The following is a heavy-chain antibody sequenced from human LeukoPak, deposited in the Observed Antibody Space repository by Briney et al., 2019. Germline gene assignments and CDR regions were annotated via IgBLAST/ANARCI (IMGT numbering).Heavy chain of an antibody. CDR1: GFSFSSYE. J-gene: IGHJ5*02. D-gene: IGHD1-14*01. CDR3: ARVSGWFYP. Sequence: PGGSLRLSCVASGFSFSSYEMNWVRQAPGKGLEWISHISSSGSTIYYADSVKGRFTISRDNAKNSLYLQMNSLRAEDTAVYYCARVSGWFYPWGQGTLVTVSS. V-gene: IGHV3-48*03. CDR2: ISSSGSTI.